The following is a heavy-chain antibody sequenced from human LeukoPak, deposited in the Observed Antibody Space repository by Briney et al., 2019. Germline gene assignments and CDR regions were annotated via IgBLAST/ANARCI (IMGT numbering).Heavy chain of an antibody. CDR2: IIPIFGTA. D-gene: IGHD1-1*01. V-gene: IGHV1-69*13. J-gene: IGHJ5*02. CDR3: ARTERRGPVPNWFDP. Sequence: SVKVSCKASGGTFSSYAISWVRQAPGQGLEWMGGIIPIFGTANYAQKFQGRVTITADESTSTAYMELSSLRSEDTAVYYCARTERRGPVPNWFDPWGQGTLVTVSS. CDR1: GGTFSSYA.